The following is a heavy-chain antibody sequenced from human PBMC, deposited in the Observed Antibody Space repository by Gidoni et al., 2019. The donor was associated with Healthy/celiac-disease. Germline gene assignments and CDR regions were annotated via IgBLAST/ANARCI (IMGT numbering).Heavy chain of an antibody. CDR1: GFTFSDHY. D-gene: IGHD4-17*01. CDR3: ARARMTTVADFDY. V-gene: IGHV3-11*01. J-gene: IGHJ4*02. Sequence: QVQLVESGGGLVKPGGSLRLSCAASGFTFSDHYMSWVRQAPGKGLEWVSYISSSGGAIYYADSVKGRFTTSRDNAKNSLYLQMNSLRAEDTAVFYCARARMTTVADFDYWGQGTLVTVSS. CDR2: ISSSGGAI.